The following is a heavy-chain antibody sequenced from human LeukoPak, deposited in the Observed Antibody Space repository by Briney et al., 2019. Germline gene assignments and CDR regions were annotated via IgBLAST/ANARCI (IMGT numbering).Heavy chain of an antibody. CDR1: GGSFSTSG. J-gene: IGHJ6*02. D-gene: IGHD7-27*01. Sequence: SVTVSCKASGGSFSTSGFSWVRQAPGQGLEWMGGVIPIYGTPSYAQKFQGRVTITTDESTSTAYMELSSLRSEDTAVYYCARDHWGIVENGYDYFYYDMDVWGQGTTVTVSS. CDR2: VIPIYGTP. V-gene: IGHV1-69*05. CDR3: ARDHWGIVENGYDYFYYDMDV.